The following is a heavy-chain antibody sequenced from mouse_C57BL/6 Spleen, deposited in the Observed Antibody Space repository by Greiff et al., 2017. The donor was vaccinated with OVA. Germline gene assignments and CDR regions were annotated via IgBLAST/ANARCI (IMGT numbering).Heavy chain of an antibody. J-gene: IGHJ2*01. CDR3: ARYDY. CDR1: GYTFTDYY. V-gene: IGHV1-76*01. Sequence: VQLQESGAELVRPGASVKLSCKASGYTFTDYYINWVKQRPGQGLEWIARIYPGSGNTYYNEKFKGKATLTAEKSSSTAYMQLSSLTSEDSAVYFCARYDYWGQGTTLTVSS. CDR2: IYPGSGNT.